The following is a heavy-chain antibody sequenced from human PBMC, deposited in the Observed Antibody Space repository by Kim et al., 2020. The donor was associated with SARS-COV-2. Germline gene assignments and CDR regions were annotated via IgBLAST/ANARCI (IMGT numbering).Heavy chain of an antibody. CDR3: AKDLWFGELFPYYYYGMEV. Sequence: GGSLRLSCAASGFTFSSYAMSWVRQAPGKGLEWVSAISGSGGSTYYADSVKGRFTISRDNSKNTLYLQMNSLRAEDTAVYYCAKDLWFGELFPYYYYGMEVWGQGTTVTVSS. D-gene: IGHD3-10*01. J-gene: IGHJ6*02. CDR1: GFTFSSYA. V-gene: IGHV3-23*01. CDR2: ISGSGGST.